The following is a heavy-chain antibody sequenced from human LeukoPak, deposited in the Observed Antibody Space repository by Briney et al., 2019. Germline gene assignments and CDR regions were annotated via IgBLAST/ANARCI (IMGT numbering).Heavy chain of an antibody. Sequence: PGGSLRLSCAASGFTFSSYDLIWVRQAPGKGLEWVSHITSGGSGGSTIYYADSVKGRFTISRDNAKNSLYLQMRSLRAEDTAVYYCAKDQDIVVVPAAGFDYWGQGTLVTVSS. V-gene: IGHV3-48*03. CDR1: GFTFSSYD. CDR3: AKDQDIVVVPAAGFDY. D-gene: IGHD2-2*01. CDR2: ITSGGSGGSTI. J-gene: IGHJ4*02.